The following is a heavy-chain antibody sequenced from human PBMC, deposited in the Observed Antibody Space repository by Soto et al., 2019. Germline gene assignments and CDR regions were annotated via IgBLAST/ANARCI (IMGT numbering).Heavy chain of an antibody. Sequence: SVKVSCKASGGTFSSYAISWVRQAPGQGLEWMGGIIPIFGTANYAQKFQGRVTITADESTSTAYMELSSLRSEDTAVYYCARDYMFGVVPAAIGYYYYGMDVWGQGTTVTVSS. V-gene: IGHV1-69*13. CDR2: IIPIFGTA. D-gene: IGHD2-2*01. CDR3: ARDYMFGVVPAAIGYYYYGMDV. CDR1: GGTFSSYA. J-gene: IGHJ6*02.